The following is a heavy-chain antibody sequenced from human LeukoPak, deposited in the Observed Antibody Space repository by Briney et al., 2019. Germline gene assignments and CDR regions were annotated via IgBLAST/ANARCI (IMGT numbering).Heavy chain of an antibody. D-gene: IGHD1-26*01. J-gene: IGHJ3*02. V-gene: IGHV3-30*03. CDR2: ISYDGSNK. Sequence: GGSLRLSCAASGFTFSSYGMHWVRQAPGKGLEWVAVISYDGSNKYYADSVKGRFTISRDNSKNTLYLQMNSLRAEDTAVYYCVWVGATTAFDIWGQGTMVTVSS. CDR1: GFTFSSYG. CDR3: VWVGATTAFDI.